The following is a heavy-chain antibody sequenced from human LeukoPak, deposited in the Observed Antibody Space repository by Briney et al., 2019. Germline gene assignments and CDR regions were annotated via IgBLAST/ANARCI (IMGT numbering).Heavy chain of an antibody. Sequence: PGRSLRLSCAASGFTFSSYAISWVRQAPGKGLGWVSAISGSGGSTYYADSVKGPFTTSRDNSKNTLYLQMNSLRAEDTALSYCANENNRTRLIVVVPAATLYLEHWRQGNLVPVSS. V-gene: IGHV3-23*01. CDR1: GFTFSSYA. CDR2: ISGSGGST. J-gene: IGHJ1*01. CDR3: ANENNRTRLIVVVPAATLYLEH. D-gene: IGHD2-2*01.